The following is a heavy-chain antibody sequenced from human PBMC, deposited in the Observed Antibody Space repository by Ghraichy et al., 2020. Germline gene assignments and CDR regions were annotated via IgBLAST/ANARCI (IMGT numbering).Heavy chain of an antibody. CDR2: IGTAGDT. Sequence: GSLRLSCAASGFTFSSYDMHWVRQATGKGLEWVSAIGTAGDTYYPGSVKGRFTISRENAKNSLYLQMNSLRAGDTAVYYCARQGGSSWFGPYYYGMDVWGQGTTVTVSS. CDR3: ARQGGSSWFGPYYYGMDV. D-gene: IGHD6-13*01. CDR1: GFTFSSYD. J-gene: IGHJ6*02. V-gene: IGHV3-13*01.